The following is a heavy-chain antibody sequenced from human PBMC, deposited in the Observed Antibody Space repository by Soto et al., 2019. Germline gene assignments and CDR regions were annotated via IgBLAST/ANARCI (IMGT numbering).Heavy chain of an antibody. D-gene: IGHD1-26*01. CDR3: AKGFGNYCAFDY. J-gene: IGHJ4*02. CDR2: ISNDGSNK. Sequence: PGGSLRLSCAASGFSFSTYGMHWVRQAPGKGLEWVAFISNDGSNKYYADSVKGRFTISRDNSKNTLYLQMNSLRAEDTAVYYCAKGFGNYCAFDYWGQGTLITVSS. CDR1: GFSFSTYG. V-gene: IGHV3-30*18.